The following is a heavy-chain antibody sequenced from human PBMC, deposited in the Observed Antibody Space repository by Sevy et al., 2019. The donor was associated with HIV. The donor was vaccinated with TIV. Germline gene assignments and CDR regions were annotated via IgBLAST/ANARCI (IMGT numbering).Heavy chain of an antibody. CDR3: ARESRWFFFHFDY. CDR2: TYYKSKWYN. D-gene: IGHD3-10*01. V-gene: IGHV6-1*01. J-gene: IGHJ4*02. Sequence: SQTLSLTCAISGDSVSTYSAAWNWIRQSPSRGLVWLGRTYYKSKWYNDYALSVKSRISINPDTPKNQISLQLNSVTPEDTAVYYCARESRWFFFHFDYWGQGTLVTVSS. CDR1: GDSVSTYSAA.